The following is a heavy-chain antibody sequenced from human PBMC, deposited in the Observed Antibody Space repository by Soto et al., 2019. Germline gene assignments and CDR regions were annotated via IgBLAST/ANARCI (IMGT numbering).Heavy chain of an antibody. CDR2: ISSISTI. CDR3: AREPYDFLGNWFDP. CDR1: GFTFSSYS. J-gene: IGHJ5*02. D-gene: IGHD3-3*01. V-gene: IGHV3-48*02. Sequence: EVQLVESGGGLVQPGGSLRLSCAASGFTFSSYSMNWVRQAPGKGLEWVSYISSISTIYYEDSVRGRFTISRDNAKNSLYLQMNIRRDDNTSVYYCAREPYDFLGNWFDPWGQGTLVTVSS.